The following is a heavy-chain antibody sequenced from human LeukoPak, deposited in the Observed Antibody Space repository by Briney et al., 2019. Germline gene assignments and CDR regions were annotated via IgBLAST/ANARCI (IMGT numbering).Heavy chain of an antibody. CDR1: GASVSSHY. V-gene: IGHV4-59*02. CDR2: ASYSGGT. CDR3: ARLSTYNDFWSPLDY. J-gene: IGHJ4*02. D-gene: IGHD3-3*01. Sequence: SETLSLTCTVSGASVSSHYWSWIRQPPGKGLEWIGYASYSGGTNYNPSLKSRVTISLDTSKDQFSLRLNSVTAADTAVYYCARLSTYNDFWSPLDYWGQGTLVTVSS.